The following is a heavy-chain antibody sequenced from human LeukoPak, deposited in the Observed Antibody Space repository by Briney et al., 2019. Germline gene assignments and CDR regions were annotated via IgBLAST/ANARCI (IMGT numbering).Heavy chain of an antibody. J-gene: IGHJ5*02. CDR1: GFTFSSYA. V-gene: IGHV3-23*01. CDR3: AKGPYSSSWYWFDP. CDR2: ISGSGGGT. D-gene: IGHD6-13*01. Sequence: GGSLRLSCAASGFTFSSYAMSWVRQAPGKGLEWVSAISGSGGGTYYADSVKGRFTISRDNSKNTLYLQMNSLRAEDTAVYYCAKGPYSSSWYWFDPWGQGTLVTVSS.